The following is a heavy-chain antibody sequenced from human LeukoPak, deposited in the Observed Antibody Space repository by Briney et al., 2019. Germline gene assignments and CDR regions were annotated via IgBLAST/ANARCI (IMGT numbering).Heavy chain of an antibody. Sequence: GASVKVSCKASGYTFISYTMNWVRQAPGQGLEWMGWINTYTGNPTYAQGFTGRFVFSLDTSVSTAYLQISSLKAEDTAVYYCARGMCSDGVCYFLADYWGQGTLVTVSS. CDR2: INTYTGNP. D-gene: IGHD2-15*01. J-gene: IGHJ4*02. V-gene: IGHV7-4-1*02. CDR3: ARGMCSDGVCYFLADY. CDR1: GYTFISYT.